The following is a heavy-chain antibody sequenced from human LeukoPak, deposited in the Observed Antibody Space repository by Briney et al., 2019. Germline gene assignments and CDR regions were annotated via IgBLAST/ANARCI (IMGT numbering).Heavy chain of an antibody. Sequence: ASVKVSCKASGYTFTSYDINWVRQATGQGLEWMGWMNPNSGNTGYAQKFQGRVTMTRNTSISTAYMELSSLRSEDTAVYYCARVSYCTNGVCYFASWGYYYYYYMDVWGKGTTVTDSS. D-gene: IGHD2-8*01. J-gene: IGHJ6*03. V-gene: IGHV1-8*01. CDR2: MNPNSGNT. CDR3: ARVSYCTNGVCYFASWGYYYYYYMDV. CDR1: GYTFTSYD.